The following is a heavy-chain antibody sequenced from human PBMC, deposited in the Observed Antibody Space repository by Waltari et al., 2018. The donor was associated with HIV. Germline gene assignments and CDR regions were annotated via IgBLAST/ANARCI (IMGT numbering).Heavy chain of an antibody. CDR2: ISGSGGST. J-gene: IGHJ3*02. CDR1: GSPFGHYA. Sequence: EVQLLESGGGLVQPGGSLSLSWAASGSPFGHYALSWVRQAPGKGLEWVSSISGSGGSTYYADSVKGRFTVSRDNSKDTLFLQMNSLRAEDTALYYCAKEGIIVITDAFDIWGQGTMVIVSS. D-gene: IGHD3-22*01. V-gene: IGHV3-23*01. CDR3: AKEGIIVITDAFDI.